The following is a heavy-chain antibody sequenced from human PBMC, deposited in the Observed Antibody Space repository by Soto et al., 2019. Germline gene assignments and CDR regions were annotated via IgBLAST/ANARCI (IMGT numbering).Heavy chain of an antibody. CDR1: GFTFSSYA. CDR3: ARDNPNYYDSLLFYYYYGMDV. CDR2: ISSSSSYI. V-gene: IGHV3-21*01. D-gene: IGHD3-22*01. J-gene: IGHJ6*02. Sequence: GGSLRLSCAASGFTFSSYAMSWVRQAPGKGLEWVSSISSSSSYIYYADSVKGRFTISRDNAKNSLYLQMNSLRAEDTAVYYCARDNPNYYDSLLFYYYYGMDVWGQGTTVTVSS.